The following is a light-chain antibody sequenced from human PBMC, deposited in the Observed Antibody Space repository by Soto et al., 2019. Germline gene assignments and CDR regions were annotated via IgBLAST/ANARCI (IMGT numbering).Light chain of an antibody. CDR3: QQLNSYPIT. Sequence: ETVMTQSPDTLSLSPGERVTLSRRAGPCVSANFAWCEQRPGQGPRLLIYGASTRATGIPARFSGSGSGTEFTLSFSCLQSEDVATYYCQQLNSYPITFGQGTRLEIK. CDR1: PCVSAN. CDR2: GAS. V-gene: IGKV3-15*01. J-gene: IGKJ5*01.